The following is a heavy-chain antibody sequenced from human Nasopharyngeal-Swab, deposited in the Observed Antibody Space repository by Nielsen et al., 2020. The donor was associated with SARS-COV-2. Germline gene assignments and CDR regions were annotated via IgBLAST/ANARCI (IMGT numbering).Heavy chain of an antibody. CDR2: IGNAGDT. D-gene: IGHD6-13*01. Sequence: GESLKISWAASGFTFRSYDMHWVRQGTGKGLEWVSAIGNAGDTYYPGSVKGRFTISRENAKNSLYLQMNSLRAEDTAVYYCARARYWLAASGPFFDYWGQGTLVTVSS. V-gene: IGHV3-13*01. CDR3: ARARYWLAASGPFFDY. CDR1: GFTFRSYD. J-gene: IGHJ4*02.